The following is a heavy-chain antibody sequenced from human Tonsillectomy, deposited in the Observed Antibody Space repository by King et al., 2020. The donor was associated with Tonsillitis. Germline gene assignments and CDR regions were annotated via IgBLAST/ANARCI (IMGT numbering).Heavy chain of an antibody. CDR1: GASISIGSSY. CDR3: AGIYCGGDCYSTYYYYYYYMDV. V-gene: IGHV4-61*02. D-gene: IGHD2-21*02. Sequence: QLQESGPGLVKPSQTLSLTCTVSGASISIGSSYWSWIRQPAGKGLEWIGRMYTSGRTNYNPSLKSRGTMAVDTTKTQFSLRLSSGTAADTAVYYCAGIYCGGDCYSTYYYYYYYMDVWGKGPGSPSP. CDR2: MYTSGRT. J-gene: IGHJ6*03.